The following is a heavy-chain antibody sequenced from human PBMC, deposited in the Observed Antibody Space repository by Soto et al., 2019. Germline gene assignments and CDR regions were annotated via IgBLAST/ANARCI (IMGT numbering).Heavy chain of an antibody. J-gene: IGHJ4*02. CDR1: GFHFDTAW. D-gene: IGHD1-20*01. V-gene: IGHV3-15*07. Sequence: VQLVESGGGLVKPGESLRLSCAASGFHFDTAWLNWVRQAPGKGLEWVGRIRTNAEGGTTDYAAPVKGRFTISRDDSKTTVYLQMNSLKTEDTAVYYCTTDITVASPYGGRWGQGTPVTVSS. CDR2: IRTNAEGGTT. CDR3: TTDITVASPYGGR.